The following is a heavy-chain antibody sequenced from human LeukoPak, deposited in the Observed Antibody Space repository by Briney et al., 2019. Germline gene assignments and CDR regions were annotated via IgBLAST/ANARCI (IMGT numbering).Heavy chain of an antibody. CDR1: GFTFSTYW. V-gene: IGHV3-7*01. D-gene: IGHD6-19*01. CDR3: ARDGITGRPVAGLDY. Sequence: GGSLRLSCAASGFTFSTYWMNWVRQAPGKGLEWVANINNDGSGKYYVDSVKGRFTISRDNAKNSLYLEMNSLRVEDTAVYYCARDGITGRPVAGLDYWGQGTLVTVSS. J-gene: IGHJ4*02. CDR2: INNDGSGK.